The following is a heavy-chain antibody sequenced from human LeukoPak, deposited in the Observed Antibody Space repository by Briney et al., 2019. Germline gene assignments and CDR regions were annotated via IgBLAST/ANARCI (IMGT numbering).Heavy chain of an antibody. D-gene: IGHD3-9*01. CDR3: ARERKGLDYDILTGYYAFDAFDI. Sequence: SETLSLTCTVSGGSISSSSYYWGWIRQPPGKGLEWIGSIYYSGSTYYNPSLKSRVTISVDTSKNQFSLKLSSVTAADTAVYYCARERKGLDYDILTGYYAFDAFDIWGQGTMVTVSS. CDR2: IYYSGST. V-gene: IGHV4-39*07. CDR1: GGSISSSSYY. J-gene: IGHJ3*02.